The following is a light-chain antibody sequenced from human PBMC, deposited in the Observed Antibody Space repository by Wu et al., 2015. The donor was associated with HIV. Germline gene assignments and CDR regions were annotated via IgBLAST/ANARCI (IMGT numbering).Light chain of an antibody. V-gene: IGKV3-20*01. CDR3: QQYVSSPT. CDR1: QGISNF. J-gene: IGKJ5*01. CDR2: AAS. Sequence: TQSPSSLSASVGDRVTITCRASQGISNFLAWYQQKPGQAPRLLIYAASNRATGIPDRISGSGSGTLFTLTISRLEPEDSAVYFCQQYVSSPTFGQGTRLEI.